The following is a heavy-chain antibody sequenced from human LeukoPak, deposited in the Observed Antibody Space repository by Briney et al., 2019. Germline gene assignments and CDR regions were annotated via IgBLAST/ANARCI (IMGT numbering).Heavy chain of an antibody. J-gene: IGHJ4*02. CDR1: GFTFSTYA. CDR2: ISYDESNK. Sequence: GGSLRLSCAASGFTFSTYAMHWVRQAPGRGLEWVAVISYDESNKYYADSVKGRFTISRDSSKNTLYLQMNSLRAEDTAVYYCARGLRYDFWSGYYRARGDTYYFDYWGQGTLVTVSS. CDR3: ARGLRYDFWSGYYRARGDTYYFDY. D-gene: IGHD3-3*01. V-gene: IGHV3-30-3*01.